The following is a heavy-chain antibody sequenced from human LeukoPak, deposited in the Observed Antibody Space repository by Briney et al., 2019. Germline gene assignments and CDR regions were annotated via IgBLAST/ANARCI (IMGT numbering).Heavy chain of an antibody. J-gene: IGHJ3*02. D-gene: IGHD3-10*01. V-gene: IGHV3-23*01. CDR1: GFTFITYA. CDR2: ISGTGGNT. CDR3: GRDYYYTSGTPNFDI. Sequence: PGGSLRLSCAASGFTFITYAMNWVRQAPGKGLEWVSTISGTGGNTYYADSVKGRFTISRDNFKNTLYLQMNSLRAEDTAVYYCGRDYYYTSGTPNFDIWGLGTMVTVSS.